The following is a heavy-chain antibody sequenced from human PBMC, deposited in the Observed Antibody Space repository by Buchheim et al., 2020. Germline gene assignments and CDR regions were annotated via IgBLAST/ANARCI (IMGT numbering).Heavy chain of an antibody. Sequence: QVQLVESGGGVVQPGRSLRLSCAASGFTFCSYAMHWVRQAPGKGLEWVAVISYDGSNKYYADSVKGRFTISRDNSKSTLYLQMNSLRAEDTAVYYCARVQIGGTAFDYWGQGTL. J-gene: IGHJ4*02. CDR3: ARVQIGGTAFDY. CDR2: ISYDGSNK. D-gene: IGHD3-3*01. V-gene: IGHV3-30-3*01. CDR1: GFTFCSYA.